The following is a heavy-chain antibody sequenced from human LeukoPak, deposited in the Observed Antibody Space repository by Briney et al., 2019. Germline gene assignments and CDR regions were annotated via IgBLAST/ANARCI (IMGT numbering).Heavy chain of an antibody. CDR1: GFTFSDYY. CDR3: ARVDSGSYFD. D-gene: IGHD1-26*01. V-gene: IGHV3-21*01. CDR2: ISSSSSYI. Sequence: GGSLRLSCAASGFTFSDYYMSWVRQAPGKALEWVSSISSSSSYIYYADSVKGRFTISRDNAKNSLYLQMNSLRAEDTAVYYCARVDSGSYFDWGQGTLVTVSS. J-gene: IGHJ4*02.